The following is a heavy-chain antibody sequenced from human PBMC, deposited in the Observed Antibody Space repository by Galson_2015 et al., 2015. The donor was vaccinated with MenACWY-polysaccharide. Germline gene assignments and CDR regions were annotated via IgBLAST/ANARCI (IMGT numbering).Heavy chain of an antibody. CDR3: ARDSLEAVAEGY. J-gene: IGHJ4*02. V-gene: IGHV3-9*01. CDR2: ISWNSGSI. D-gene: IGHD6-19*01. CDR1: GFTFDDYA. Sequence: SLRLSCAASGFTFDDYAMHWVRQAPGKGLEWVSGISWNSGSIGYADSVKGRFTISRDNAKNSLYLQMNSLKAEDTAVYYCARDSLEAVAEGYWGQGTLVTVSS.